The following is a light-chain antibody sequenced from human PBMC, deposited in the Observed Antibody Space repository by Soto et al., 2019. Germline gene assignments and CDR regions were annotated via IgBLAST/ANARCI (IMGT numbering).Light chain of an antibody. CDR1: QSISNW. CDR3: QHYNSYSEA. CDR2: DAS. J-gene: IGKJ1*01. Sequence: DIQMTQSPSTLSASVGARFNITCRASQSISNWLAWYQQKPGKAPKLLIYDASSLESGVSLRFRGSGSGTELTITISSLQTDDFETYYCQHYNSYSEAFGHGTKVDIK. V-gene: IGKV1-5*01.